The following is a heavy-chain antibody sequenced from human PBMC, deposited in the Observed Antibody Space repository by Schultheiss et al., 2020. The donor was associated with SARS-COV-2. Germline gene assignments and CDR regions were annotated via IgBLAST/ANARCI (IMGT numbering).Heavy chain of an antibody. V-gene: IGHV3-15*07. CDR2: IKRKADGGTI. Sequence: GGSLRLSCGASGFTFSNAWMNWVRQAPGKGLEWVGRIKRKADGGTIDYAATVEGRFTISRDDSKNMLYLQMNSLKSEDTAVYYCTTSDSDFDSWGQGTLVTVSS. D-gene: IGHD3/OR15-3a*01. CDR1: GFTFSNAW. CDR3: TTSDSDFDS. J-gene: IGHJ4*02.